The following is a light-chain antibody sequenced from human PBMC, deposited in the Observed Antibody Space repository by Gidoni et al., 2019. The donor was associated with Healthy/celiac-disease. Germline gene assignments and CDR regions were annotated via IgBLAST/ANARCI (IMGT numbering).Light chain of an antibody. CDR2: AAS. CDR1: QGISSY. CDR3: QQLNSYPYT. Sequence: DIQLTQSPSFLSASVGDRVTITCRASQGISSYLAWYQQKPGKAPKLLIYAASTLQSGVPSRFSGSGSGTEFTLTSSSLQPEDFATYYCQQLNSYPYTFGQXTKLEIK. V-gene: IGKV1-9*01. J-gene: IGKJ2*01.